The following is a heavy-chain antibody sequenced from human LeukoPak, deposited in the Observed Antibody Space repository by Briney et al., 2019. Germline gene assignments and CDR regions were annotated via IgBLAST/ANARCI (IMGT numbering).Heavy chain of an antibody. J-gene: IGHJ3*02. D-gene: IGHD6-13*01. V-gene: IGHV3-9*01. CDR3: ANLLSDIGIAAADPDAFDI. Sequence: GGSLRLSCAASGFTFDGYAMHWVRQAPGKGLEWVSGISWNSGSIGYADSVKGRFTISRDNAKNSLYLQMNSLRAEDTALYYCANLLSDIGIAAADPDAFDIWGQGTMVTVPS. CDR2: ISWNSGSI. CDR1: GFTFDGYA.